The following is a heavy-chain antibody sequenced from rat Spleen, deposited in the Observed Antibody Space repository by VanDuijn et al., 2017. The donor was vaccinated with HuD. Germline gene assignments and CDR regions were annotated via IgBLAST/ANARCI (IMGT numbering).Heavy chain of an antibody. J-gene: IGHJ2*01. V-gene: IGHV5-27*01. D-gene: IGHD5-1*01. CDR1: GFTFSHYD. Sequence: EVQLVESGGGLVQPGRSLKLSCAASGFTFSHYDMAWVRQAPAKGLEWVASIRSSGGSTYYRDSVKGRFTMSRNNAGSTLYLQMDSLRSEDTATYYCTREDWAFDYWGQGVMVTVSS. CDR2: IRSSGGST. CDR3: TREDWAFDY.